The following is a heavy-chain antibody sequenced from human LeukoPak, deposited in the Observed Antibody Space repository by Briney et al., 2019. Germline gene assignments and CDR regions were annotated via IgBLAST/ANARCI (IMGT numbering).Heavy chain of an antibody. CDR2: INSDGSST. V-gene: IGHV3-74*01. J-gene: IGHJ4*02. Sequence: GGSLRLSCAASGFTFSSYWMHWVRHAPGKGLVWVSRINSDGSSTSYAGSVKGRFTISRDNAKNTLYLQMNSLRAEDTAVYYCATFNRDYVGYWGQGTLVTVSS. D-gene: IGHD1-14*01. CDR3: ATFNRDYVGY. CDR1: GFTFSSYW.